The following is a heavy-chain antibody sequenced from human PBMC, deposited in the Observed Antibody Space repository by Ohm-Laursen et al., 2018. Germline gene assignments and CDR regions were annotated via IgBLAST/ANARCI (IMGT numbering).Heavy chain of an antibody. D-gene: IGHD3-3*01. CDR3: ARDPGDFWSGYYSNAFDI. CDR2: IIPILGIA. J-gene: IGHJ3*02. Sequence: ASVKVSCNASGGTFSSYAISWVRQAPGQGLEWMGRIIPILGIANYAQKFQGRVTITADKSTSTAYMELSSLRSEDTAVYYCARDPGDFWSGYYSNAFDIWGQGTMVTVSS. V-gene: IGHV1-69*04. CDR1: GGTFSSYA.